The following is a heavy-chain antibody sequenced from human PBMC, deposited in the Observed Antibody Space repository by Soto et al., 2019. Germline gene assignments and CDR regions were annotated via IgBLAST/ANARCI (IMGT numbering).Heavy chain of an antibody. CDR1: GFTFSSYG. J-gene: IGHJ4*02. CDR3: ARDRDNWNYEALDY. CDR2: IWYDGSNK. Sequence: GGSLRLSCAASGFTFSSYGMHWVRQAPGKGLEWVAVIWYDGSNKYYADSVKGRFTISRDNSKNTLYLQMNSLRAEDTAVYYCARDRDNWNYEALDYWGQGTLVTVSS. V-gene: IGHV3-33*01. D-gene: IGHD1-7*01.